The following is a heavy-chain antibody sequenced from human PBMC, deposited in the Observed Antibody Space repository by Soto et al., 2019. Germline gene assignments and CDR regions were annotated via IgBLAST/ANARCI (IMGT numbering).Heavy chain of an antibody. V-gene: IGHV1-69*06. D-gene: IGHD6-13*01. Sequence: SVKVSCKASGGTFSSYAISWVRQAPGQGLEWMGGIIPIFGTANYAQKFQGRVTITADKSTSTAYMELSSLRSEDTAAYYCARVGRYSSSWYSSYYYGMDVWGQGTTVIVSS. CDR3: ARVGRYSSSWYSSYYYGMDV. CDR1: GGTFSSYA. CDR2: IIPIFGTA. J-gene: IGHJ6*02.